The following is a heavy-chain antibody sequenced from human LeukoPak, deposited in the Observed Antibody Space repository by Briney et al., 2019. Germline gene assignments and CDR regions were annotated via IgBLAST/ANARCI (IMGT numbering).Heavy chain of an antibody. CDR3: ARDGAEGDDSAFDV. D-gene: IGHD3-22*01. Sequence: SGGSLRLSCVGSGFTLRDYHMDWVRQAPGMGLEWVGRTRSKVRKYATEYAASVKGRFTISRDESENSVLLHLSSLTVEDTALYYCARDGAEGDDSAFDVWGQGTMVTVSS. V-gene: IGHV3-72*01. CDR2: TRSKVRKYAT. J-gene: IGHJ3*01. CDR1: GFTLRDYH.